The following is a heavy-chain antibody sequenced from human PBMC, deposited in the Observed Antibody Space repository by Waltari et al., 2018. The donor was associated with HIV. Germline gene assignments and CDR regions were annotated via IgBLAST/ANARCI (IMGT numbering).Heavy chain of an antibody. Sequence: EVQVVETGGGLIQPGGSLRLSCAASGFSVSTTYMSWGRQAPGTGLELVSVIYSDGDTSYGDSVKGRFTMSRDNSKNTVFLQMNSLRVEDTAVYYCARGREYSYGPVSYWGQGALVTVSS. J-gene: IGHJ4*02. CDR1: GFSVSTTY. V-gene: IGHV3-53*02. CDR3: ARGREYSYGPVSY. CDR2: IYSDGDT. D-gene: IGHD5-18*01.